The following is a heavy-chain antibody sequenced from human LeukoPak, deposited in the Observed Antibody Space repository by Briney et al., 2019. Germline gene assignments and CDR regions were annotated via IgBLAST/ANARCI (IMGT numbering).Heavy chain of an antibody. Sequence: GGSLRLSCAASGFTFSSYGMHWVRQAPGKGLEWVAFIRYDGISKYYADSVKGRFTIPRDNSKNTLYLQMNSLRAEDTAVYYCAKDLGGSYYGYFDYWGQGTLVTVSS. J-gene: IGHJ4*02. CDR1: GFTFSSYG. CDR3: AKDLGGSYYGYFDY. CDR2: IRYDGISK. D-gene: IGHD1-26*01. V-gene: IGHV3-30*02.